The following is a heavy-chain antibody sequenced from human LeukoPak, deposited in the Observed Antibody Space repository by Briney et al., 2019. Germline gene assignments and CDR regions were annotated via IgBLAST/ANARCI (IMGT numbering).Heavy chain of an antibody. CDR3: AKIAVAGTAGY. J-gene: IGHJ4*02. Sequence: TGGYLSLSCAASGFTFSSYAMSWVRRAPGKGLEWVSAISGSGGSTYYADSVKGRFTISRDNSKNTLYLQMNSLRAEDTAVYYCAKIAVAGTAGYWGQGTLVTVSS. D-gene: IGHD6-19*01. V-gene: IGHV3-23*01. CDR1: GFTFSSYA. CDR2: ISGSGGST.